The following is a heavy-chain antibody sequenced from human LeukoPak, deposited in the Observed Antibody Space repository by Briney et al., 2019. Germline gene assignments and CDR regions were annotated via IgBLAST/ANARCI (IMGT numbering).Heavy chain of an antibody. CDR3: ARGLSDRYGSGNS. CDR2: MNPNSGNT. Sequence: RASVKVSCKASGYTFTSYGISWVRQAPGQGLEWMGWMNPNSGNTGYAQKFQGRVTMTRNTSISTAYMELSSLRSEDTAVYYCARGLSDRYGSGNSWGQGTLVTVSS. CDR1: GYTFTSYG. V-gene: IGHV1-8*02. D-gene: IGHD3-10*01. J-gene: IGHJ4*02.